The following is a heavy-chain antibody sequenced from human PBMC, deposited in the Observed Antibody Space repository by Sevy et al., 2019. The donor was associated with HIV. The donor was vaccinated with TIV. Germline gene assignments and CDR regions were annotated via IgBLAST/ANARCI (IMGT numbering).Heavy chain of an antibody. CDR2: IYYSGST. J-gene: IGHJ3*02. Sequence: SETLSLTCTVSGGSISSSSYYWGWIRQPPGKGLEWIGSIYYSGSTYYNPSLKSRVTISVDTSKNQFSLKLSSVTAADTAVYYCARLGAFDIWGQGTMVTVSS. CDR3: ARLGAFDI. V-gene: IGHV4-39*01. CDR1: GGSISSSSYY.